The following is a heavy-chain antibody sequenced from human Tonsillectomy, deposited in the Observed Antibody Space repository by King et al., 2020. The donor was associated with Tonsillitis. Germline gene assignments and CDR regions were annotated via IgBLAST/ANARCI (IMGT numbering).Heavy chain of an antibody. CDR1: GGSIRSYY. V-gene: IGHV4-59*01. CDR3: ARHIGASRAFDI. J-gene: IGHJ3*02. Sequence: VQLQESGPGLVKPSETLSLTCTVSGGSIRSYYWSWIRQPPGKGLEWIGDGYYRGSTNYNPSLKSRATISLETSKNQFSPKLTSVTAADTAVYYCARHIGASRAFDIWGQGTMVTVSS. CDR2: GYYRGST. D-gene: IGHD3-3*01.